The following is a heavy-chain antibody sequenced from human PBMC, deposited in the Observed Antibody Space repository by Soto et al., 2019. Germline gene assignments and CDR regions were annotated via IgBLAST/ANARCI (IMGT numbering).Heavy chain of an antibody. CDR2: IYPGDSDT. V-gene: IGHV5-51*01. CDR3: ARRYYYDSSGKYYFDY. J-gene: IGHJ4*02. D-gene: IGHD3-22*01. Sequence: EVQLVQSGAEVKKPGESLKISCKGSGYSFTSYWIGWVRQMPGKGLEWMGIIYPGDSDTRYSPSFQGQVTISADKSISTAYLQWSSLKASDTAMYYCARRYYYDSSGKYYFDYWGQGTLVTVSS. CDR1: GYSFTSYW.